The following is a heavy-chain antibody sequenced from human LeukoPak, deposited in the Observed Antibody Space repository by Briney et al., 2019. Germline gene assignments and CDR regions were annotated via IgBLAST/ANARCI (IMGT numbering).Heavy chain of an antibody. D-gene: IGHD1-26*01. CDR2: ISGSSDDL. Sequence: PGGSLRLSCAASGFTFSTHRMNWVRQAPGKGLEWVADISGSSDDLHYADSVTGRFTISRDNAKDSVYLQMSSLRVEDTAVYYCARDSGRYGYYMDVWGKGTTVTVSS. J-gene: IGHJ6*04. CDR3: ARDSGRYGYYMDV. V-gene: IGHV3-48*01. CDR1: GFTFSTHR.